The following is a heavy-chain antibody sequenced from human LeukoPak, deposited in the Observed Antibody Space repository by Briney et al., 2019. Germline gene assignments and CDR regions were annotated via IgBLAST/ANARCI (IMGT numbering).Heavy chain of an antibody. CDR3: ARCLGYCGGGNCSFTSLDH. CDR2: ILPILKTA. D-gene: IGHD2-21*01. Sequence: SVKVSCKASGGTFSTYAINWVRQAPGQGLEWMGGILPILKTANYAPKFQGRVTFTTDESTSTAYIELDSLTSEDTSVYYCARCLGYCGGGNCSFTSLDHGGVGTLVTVSS. J-gene: IGHJ4*02. V-gene: IGHV1-69*05. CDR1: GGTFSTYA.